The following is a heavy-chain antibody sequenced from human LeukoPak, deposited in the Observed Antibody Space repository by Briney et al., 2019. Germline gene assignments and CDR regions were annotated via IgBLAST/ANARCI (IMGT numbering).Heavy chain of an antibody. D-gene: IGHD1-1*01. CDR2: IYTSGST. CDR3: ASTPTRNAFDI. CDR1: GGSISSGSYY. Sequence: SETLSLTCTVSGGSISSGSYYWRWIRQPAGKGLEWIVRIYTSGSTNYNPSLKSRVTISVDTSKNQFSLKLSSVTAADTAVYYCASTPTRNAFDIWGQGTMVTVSS. V-gene: IGHV4-61*02. J-gene: IGHJ3*02.